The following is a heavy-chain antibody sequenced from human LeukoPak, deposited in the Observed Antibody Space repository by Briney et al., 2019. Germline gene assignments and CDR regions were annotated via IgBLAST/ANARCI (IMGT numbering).Heavy chain of an antibody. CDR3: ATESKGNYYYYGMDV. V-gene: IGHV1-69*13. CDR2: IIPIFGTA. CDR1: GGTFSSYA. Sequence: ASVTVSCKASGGTFSSYAISWVRQAPGQGLEWMGGIIPIFGTANYAQKFQGRVTITADESTSTAYMELSSLRSEDTAVYYCATESKGNYYYYGMDVWGQGTTVTVSS. J-gene: IGHJ6*02.